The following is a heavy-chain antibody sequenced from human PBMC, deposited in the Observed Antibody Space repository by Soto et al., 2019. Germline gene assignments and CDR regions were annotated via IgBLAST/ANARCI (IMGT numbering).Heavy chain of an antibody. J-gene: IGHJ4*02. V-gene: IGHV3-15*07. D-gene: IGHD1-26*01. CDR3: TTLGALDY. CDR2: IKRKTDGGTT. CDR1: GFTFNNAW. Sequence: GGSLRLSCASSGFTFNNAWMNWVRQAPGKGLEWVGRIKRKTDGGTTDYAAPVKGRFTISRDDSKNTLYLQMNSLKTEDIGVYYCTTLGALDYWGQGNLVTFSS.